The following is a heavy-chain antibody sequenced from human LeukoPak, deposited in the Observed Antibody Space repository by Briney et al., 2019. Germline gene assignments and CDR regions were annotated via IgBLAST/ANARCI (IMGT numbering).Heavy chain of an antibody. J-gene: IGHJ4*02. CDR1: GGSVNSGSYY. CDR3: ARATYSGSYHSDY. CDR2: IYYSGST. Sequence: PSETLSLTCTVSGGSVNSGSYYWNWIRQPPGKGLEWIGYIYYSGSTNYNPSLKSRVTISVDTSKNQFSLKLSSVTAADTAVYYCARATYSGSYHSDYWGQGTLVTVSS. D-gene: IGHD1-26*01. V-gene: IGHV4-61*01.